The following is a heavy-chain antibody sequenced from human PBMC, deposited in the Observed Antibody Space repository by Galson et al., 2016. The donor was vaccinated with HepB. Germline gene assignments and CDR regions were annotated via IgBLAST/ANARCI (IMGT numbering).Heavy chain of an antibody. D-gene: IGHD5-18*01. V-gene: IGHV5-51*01. CDR2: IYPGDSDA. CDR3: ARDPDTSYSPGDA. Sequence: QSGAEVKKPGESLKISCKVSGYKFDSYWIGWVRQTPGRGLEWMGIIYPGDSDARYSPSFKGQVTMSVDKAVTTAYLQWASLKASDTAIYYCARDPDTSYSPGDAGGQAPLVTVSS. CDR1: GYKFDSYW. J-gene: IGHJ5*02.